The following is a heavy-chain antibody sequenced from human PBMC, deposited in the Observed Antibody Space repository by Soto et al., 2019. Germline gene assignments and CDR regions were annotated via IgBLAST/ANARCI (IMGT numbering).Heavy chain of an antibody. CDR1: GGTFSSYA. Sequence: SVKVSCKASGGTFSSYAISWVRQAPGQGLEWMGGIIPIFGTANYAQKFQGRVTITADESTSTAYMELSSLRSEDTAVYYCATNGDITMILVVTGCAFDIWGQGTMVTVSS. D-gene: IGHD3-22*01. V-gene: IGHV1-69*13. CDR3: ATNGDITMILVVTGCAFDI. CDR2: IIPIFGTA. J-gene: IGHJ3*02.